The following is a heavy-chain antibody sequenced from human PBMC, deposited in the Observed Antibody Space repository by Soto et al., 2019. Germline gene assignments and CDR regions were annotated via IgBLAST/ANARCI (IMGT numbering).Heavy chain of an antibody. Sequence: GASVKVSCKASGYTFTSYGISWVRQAPGQGLEWMGWISAYNGNTNYAQKLQGRVTMTTDTSTSTAYMELRSLRSDDTAVYYCARERGYSYGYSGYYYGMDVWGQGTTVTVSS. CDR2: ISAYNGNT. CDR1: GYTFTSYG. V-gene: IGHV1-18*01. CDR3: ARERGYSYGYSGYYYGMDV. D-gene: IGHD5-18*01. J-gene: IGHJ6*02.